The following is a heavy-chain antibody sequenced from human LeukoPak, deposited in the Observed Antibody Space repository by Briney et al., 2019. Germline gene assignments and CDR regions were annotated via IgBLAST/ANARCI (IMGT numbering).Heavy chain of an antibody. V-gene: IGHV4-59*01. CDR2: IYYSGST. CDR1: GGSISSYY. D-gene: IGHD3-22*01. Sequence: SETLSLTCTVSGGSISSYYWRWIRQPPGKGLEWIGYIYYSGSTNYNPSLKSRVTISVDTSKNQFSLKLSSVTAADTAVYYCARDYYDSSGRRFDYWGQGTLVTVSS. CDR3: ARDYYDSSGRRFDY. J-gene: IGHJ4*02.